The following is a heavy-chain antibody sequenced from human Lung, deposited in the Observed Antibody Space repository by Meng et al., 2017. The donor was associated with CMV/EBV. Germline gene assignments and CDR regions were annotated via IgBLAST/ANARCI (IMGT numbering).Heavy chain of an antibody. Sequence: GESLKISCAASGFTFSSYSMNWVRQAPGKGLEWVSSISSSSSYIYYADSVKGRFTISRDNAKNSLYLQMNSLRAEDTAVYYCARDQSYYDFWSGSYLYYYYYYGMDVWGQGTTVTVSS. D-gene: IGHD3-3*01. CDR2: ISSSSSYI. J-gene: IGHJ6*02. V-gene: IGHV3-21*01. CDR3: ARDQSYYDFWSGSYLYYYYYYGMDV. CDR1: GFTFSSYS.